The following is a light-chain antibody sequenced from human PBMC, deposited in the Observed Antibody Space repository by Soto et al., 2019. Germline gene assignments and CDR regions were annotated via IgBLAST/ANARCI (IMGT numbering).Light chain of an antibody. Sequence: EIVMTQSPATLSVSPGERATLSCRASQSVSSNLAWYRQKPGQAPRLLIYSASTRATGIPDRFSGSGSGTDFTLTISRLEPEDFAVYYCQQYHIWPPWTSGQGTKVDIK. CDR2: SAS. CDR3: QQYHIWPPWT. J-gene: IGKJ1*01. V-gene: IGKV3D-15*01. CDR1: QSVSSN.